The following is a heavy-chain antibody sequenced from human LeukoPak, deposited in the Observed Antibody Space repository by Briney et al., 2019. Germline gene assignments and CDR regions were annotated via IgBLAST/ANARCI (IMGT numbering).Heavy chain of an antibody. CDR2: INQDGSEK. J-gene: IGHJ4*02. Sequence: GGSLRLSCAASGFTFSNAWMSWVRQVPGKGLEWVANINQDGSEKYYVDSVKGRFTISRDNAKNSLYLQMNSLRAEDTAVYYCARDQKCDYWGQGTLVTVSS. V-gene: IGHV3-7*01. CDR1: GFTFSNAW. CDR3: ARDQKCDY.